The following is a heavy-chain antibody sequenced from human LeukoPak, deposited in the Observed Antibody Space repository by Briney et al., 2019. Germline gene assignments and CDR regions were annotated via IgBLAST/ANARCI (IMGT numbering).Heavy chain of an antibody. V-gene: IGHV1-18*01. CDR1: GYTFTSYG. J-gene: IGHJ4*02. CDR3: ARGLYCSSTSCYDFDY. CDR2: ISAYNGNT. Sequence: ASVKVSCKASGYTFTSYGISWVRQDPGQGLEWMGWISAYNGNTNYAQKLQGRVTMTTDTSTSTAYMELRSLRSDDTAVYYCARGLYCSSTSCYDFDYWGQGTLVTVSS. D-gene: IGHD2-2*01.